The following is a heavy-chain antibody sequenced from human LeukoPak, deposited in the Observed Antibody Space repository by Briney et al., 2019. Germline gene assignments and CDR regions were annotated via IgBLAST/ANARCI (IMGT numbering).Heavy chain of an antibody. J-gene: IGHJ4*02. V-gene: IGHV1-2*02. CDR3: ARTYSSSWYEGGPHDY. D-gene: IGHD6-13*01. CDR1: GYTFTGYYY. Sequence: GASVKVSCKASGYTFTGYYYLHWVRQAPGQGLEWMGWINPKSGGTVYAQKFQGRVTMTGDTSISTAYMELSSLRSEDTAVYYCARTYSSSWYEGGPHDYWGQGTLVTVSS. CDR2: INPKSGGT.